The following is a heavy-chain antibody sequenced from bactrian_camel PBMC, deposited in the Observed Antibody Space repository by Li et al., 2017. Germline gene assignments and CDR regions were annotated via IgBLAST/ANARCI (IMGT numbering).Heavy chain of an antibody. J-gene: IGHJ6*01. CDR3: AAETMGWGFAY. V-gene: IGHV3S57*01. Sequence: VQLVESGGGQVQTGGSLKLSCATSGYPSSAYCMAWFRQAPGQEREGVATIEKDGKTTYAESVKGRFAISRDNAKNALFIDMNSLKPEDTAVYYCAAETMGWGFAYWGQGTQVTVS. CDR1: GYPSSAYC. CDR2: IEKDGKT. D-gene: IGHD5*01.